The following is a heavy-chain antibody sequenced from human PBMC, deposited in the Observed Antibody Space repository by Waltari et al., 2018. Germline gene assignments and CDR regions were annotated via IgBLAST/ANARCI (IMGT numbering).Heavy chain of an antibody. CDR1: GFTFSSYD. D-gene: IGHD6-19*01. J-gene: IGHJ4*02. CDR3: ARDVAVAGSFFDY. Sequence: QVQLVESGGGVVQPGRSLRLSCAASGFTFSSYDMHWVRQAPGKGLEGVAVIWYDGSNKDYADSVKGVFTISRDNSKNTLYLQMNSLRAEDTAVYYCARDVAVAGSFFDYWGQGTLATVSS. CDR2: IWYDGSNK. V-gene: IGHV3-33*01.